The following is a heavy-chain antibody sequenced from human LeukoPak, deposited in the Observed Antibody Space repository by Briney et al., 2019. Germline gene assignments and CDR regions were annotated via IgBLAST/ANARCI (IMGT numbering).Heavy chain of an antibody. CDR1: GYTFTSYA. V-gene: IGHV7-4-1*02. D-gene: IGHD2-21*01. CDR3: ARDGGDYYYYYMDV. Sequence: ASVKVSCKASGYTFTSYAMNWVRQAPGQGLEWMGWVNTNTGNPTYAQGFTGRFVFSLDTSVSTAYLQISSLKAEDTAVYYCARDGGDYYYYYMDVWGKGTTVTVSS. CDR2: VNTNTGNP. J-gene: IGHJ6*03.